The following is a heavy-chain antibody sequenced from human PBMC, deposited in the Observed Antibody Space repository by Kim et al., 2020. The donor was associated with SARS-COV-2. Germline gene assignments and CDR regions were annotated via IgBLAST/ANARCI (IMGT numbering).Heavy chain of an antibody. J-gene: IGHJ4*01. D-gene: IGHD6-13*01. Sequence: GGSLRLSCAASGFTFSSYGMHWVRQAPGKGLEWVAVISYDGSNKYYADSVKGRFTISRDNSKNTLYLQMNSLRAEDMAVYYCAKESSSWYPPPYYFDYWG. CDR3: AKESSSWYPPPYYFDY. V-gene: IGHV3-30*18. CDR1: GFTFSSYG. CDR2: ISYDGSNK.